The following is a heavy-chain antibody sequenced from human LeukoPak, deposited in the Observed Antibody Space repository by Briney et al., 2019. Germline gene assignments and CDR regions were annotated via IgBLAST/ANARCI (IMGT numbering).Heavy chain of an antibody. CDR3: ASTNYYDSSGYPLYWYFDL. Sequence: PSETLSLTCTVSGGSISSSSSYWGWIRQPPGKGLEWIGSIYYSGSTYYNPSLKSRVTISVDTSKNQFSLKLNSVTAADTAMYYCASTNYYDSSGYPLYWYFDLWGRGPLVTVSS. CDR1: GGSISSSSSY. V-gene: IGHV4-39*01. D-gene: IGHD3-22*01. CDR2: IYYSGST. J-gene: IGHJ2*01.